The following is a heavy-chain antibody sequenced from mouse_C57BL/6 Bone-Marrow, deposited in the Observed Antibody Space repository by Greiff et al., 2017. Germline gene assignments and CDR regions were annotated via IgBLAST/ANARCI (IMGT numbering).Heavy chain of an antibody. D-gene: IGHD1-1*01. V-gene: IGHV1-80*01. CDR2: IYPGDGDT. J-gene: IGHJ1*03. CDR3: ARWAYYGSSSSYWYFDV. CDR1: GYAFSSYW. Sequence: QVQLQQSGAELVKPGASVKISCKASGYAFSSYWMNWVKQRPGKGLEWIGQIYPGDGDTNYNGKFKGKATLTADKSSSTAYMQLSSLTSVDSAVYFCARWAYYGSSSSYWYFDVWGKGTTVTVSS.